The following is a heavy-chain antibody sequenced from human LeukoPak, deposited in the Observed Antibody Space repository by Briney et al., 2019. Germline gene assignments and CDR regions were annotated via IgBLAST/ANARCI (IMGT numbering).Heavy chain of an antibody. V-gene: IGHV3-23*01. CDR1: GFTFSSNA. CDR2: ISGSGGST. Sequence: GGSLRLSCAASGFTFSSNAMSWVRQAPGKGLEWVSGISGSGGSTYYADSVKGRFTISRDNSKNTLYLQMNSLRAEDTAVYYCAKTERAVNYYDSSGYYPNYYFDYWSQGTLVTVSS. J-gene: IGHJ4*02. CDR3: AKTERAVNYYDSSGYYPNYYFDY. D-gene: IGHD3-22*01.